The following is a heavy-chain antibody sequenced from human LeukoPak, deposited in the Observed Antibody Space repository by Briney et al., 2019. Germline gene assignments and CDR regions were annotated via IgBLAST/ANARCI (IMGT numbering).Heavy chain of an antibody. Sequence: PSGTLSLTCAVSGGSISSSNWWSWVRQPPGKGLEWIGEIYHSGSTNYNPSLKSRVTISVDKSKNQFSLKLSSVTAADTAVYYCATLKKDLYSYGYVRSGAFDIWGQGTMVTVSS. V-gene: IGHV4-4*02. CDR3: ATLKKDLYSYGYVRSGAFDI. J-gene: IGHJ3*02. D-gene: IGHD5-18*01. CDR2: IYHSGST. CDR1: GGSISSSNW.